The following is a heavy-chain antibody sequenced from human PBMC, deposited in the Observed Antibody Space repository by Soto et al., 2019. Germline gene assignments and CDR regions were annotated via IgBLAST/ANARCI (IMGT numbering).Heavy chain of an antibody. Sequence: GGSLRLSCVTSGFFFDNYAMHWVRQAPGKGLEYVSAISGNGGRTYYADSVKDRFTISRDNSKNTLYLHMTSLKPEDTAVFYCVKDGHSSTYFDYWGQGTLVTVSS. D-gene: IGHD6-13*01. J-gene: IGHJ4*02. V-gene: IGHV3-64D*06. CDR2: ISGNGGRT. CDR1: GFFFDNYA. CDR3: VKDGHSSTYFDY.